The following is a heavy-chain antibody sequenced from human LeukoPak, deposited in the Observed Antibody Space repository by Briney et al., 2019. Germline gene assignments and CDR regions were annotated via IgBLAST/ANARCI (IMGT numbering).Heavy chain of an antibody. CDR2: ISGSGGST. J-gene: IGHJ4*02. V-gene: IGHV3-23*01. Sequence: GGSLRLSCAASGFTFSSYGMSWVRQAPGKGLEWVSAISGSGGSTYYADSVKGRFTISRDNSKNTLYLQMNSLRAEDTAVYYCAKPDSSGYYYLGFYDYWGQGTLVTVSS. D-gene: IGHD3-22*01. CDR3: AKPDSSGYYYLGFYDY. CDR1: GFTFSSYG.